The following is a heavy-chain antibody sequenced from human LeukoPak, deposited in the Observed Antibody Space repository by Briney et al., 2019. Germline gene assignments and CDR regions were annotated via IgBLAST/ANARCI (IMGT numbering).Heavy chain of an antibody. CDR2: IYTSGST. V-gene: IGHV4-4*07. CDR3: ARGLLSTRRRSLAFDI. Sequence: SETLSLTCTVSGGSISSYYWSWIRQPAGKGLEWIGRIYTSGSTNYNPSLKSRVTMSVDTSKNQFSLKLSSVTAADTAVYYCARGLLSTRRRSLAFDIWGQGTMVSVSS. CDR1: GGSISSYY. D-gene: IGHD3-16*02. J-gene: IGHJ3*02.